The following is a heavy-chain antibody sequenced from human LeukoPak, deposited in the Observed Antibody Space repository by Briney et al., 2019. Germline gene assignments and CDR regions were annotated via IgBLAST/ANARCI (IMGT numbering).Heavy chain of an antibody. CDR1: GGTFSSYA. Sequence: ASVKVSCKASGGTFSSYAISWVRQAPGQGLEWMGWISAYNGNTNYAQKLQGRVTMTTDTSTSTAYMELRSLRSDDTAVYYCARGVSMSPGLLWFGEYWGFDYWGQGTLVTVSS. CDR2: ISAYNGNT. J-gene: IGHJ4*02. D-gene: IGHD3-10*01. CDR3: ARGVSMSPGLLWFGEYWGFDY. V-gene: IGHV1-18*01.